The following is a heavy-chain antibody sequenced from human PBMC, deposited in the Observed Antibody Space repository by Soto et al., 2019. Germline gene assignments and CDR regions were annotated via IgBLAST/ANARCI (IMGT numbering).Heavy chain of an antibody. CDR2: IIPIFTTT. V-gene: IGHV1-69*12. CDR1: GGTFSNHA. CDR3: AREVAADGIFRDDVFDI. J-gene: IGHJ3*02. D-gene: IGHD6-13*01. Sequence: QVHLVQSGAEVKKPGSSVKVSCKASGGTFSNHAINWVRQAPGQGLEWMGRIIPIFTTTNYAQKFQGRVTITADESTITAEMELGSLKQDEAAVYYCAREVAADGIFRDDVFDILGQGTLVTVSS.